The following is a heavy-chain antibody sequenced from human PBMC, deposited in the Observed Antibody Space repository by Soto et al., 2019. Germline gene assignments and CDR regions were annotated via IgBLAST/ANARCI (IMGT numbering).Heavy chain of an antibody. J-gene: IGHJ4*02. CDR3: ASSEGGRGVILGFDY. D-gene: IGHD3-10*01. CDR2: IIPIFGTA. Sequence: QVQLVQSGAEVKKPGSSVKVSCKASGGTFSSYAISWVRQAPGQGLEWMGGIIPIFGTANTAKKFQGRVTINADESTSTAYMELSRRRSEDTAVYYCASSEGGRGVILGFDYWGQGTLVNGSS. V-gene: IGHV1-69*01. CDR1: GGTFSSYA.